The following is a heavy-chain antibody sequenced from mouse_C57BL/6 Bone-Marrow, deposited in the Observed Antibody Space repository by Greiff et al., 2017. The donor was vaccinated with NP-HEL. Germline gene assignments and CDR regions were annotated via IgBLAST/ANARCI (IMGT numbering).Heavy chain of an antibody. J-gene: IGHJ4*01. D-gene: IGHD3-2*02. V-gene: IGHV5-17*01. CDR1: GFTFSDYG. CDR3: ARRDSSGYYAMDY. Sequence: EVNVVESGGGLVKPGGSLKLSCAASGFTFSDYGMHWVRQAPEKGLEWVAYISSGSSTIYYADTVKGRFTISRDNAKNTLFLQMTSLRSEDTAMYYCARRDSSGYYAMDYWGQGTSVTVSS. CDR2: ISSGSSTI.